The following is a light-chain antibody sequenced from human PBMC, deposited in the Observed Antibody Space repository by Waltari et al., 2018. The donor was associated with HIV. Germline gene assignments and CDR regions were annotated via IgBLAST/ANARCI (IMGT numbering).Light chain of an antibody. CDR1: SSGFGGYNY. CDR2: DVT. V-gene: IGLV2-11*01. CDR3: CAYAGSYTL. Sequence: QSALTQPRSVSGSPGQSVPIPCTGTSSGFGGYNYVSWYQQHPNKSPKLMIYDVTKRPSGVPDRFSGSKSGNTASLTISGLQADDEADYYCCAYAGSYTLFGGGTKLTVL. J-gene: IGLJ3*02.